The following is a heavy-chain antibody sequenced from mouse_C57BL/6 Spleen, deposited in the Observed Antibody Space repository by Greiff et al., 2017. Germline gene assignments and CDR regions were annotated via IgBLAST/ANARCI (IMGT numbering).Heavy chain of an antibody. CDR2: ISGGGGNT. V-gene: IGHV5-9*01. CDR1: GFTFSSYT. J-gene: IGHJ1*03. D-gene: IGHD5-1*01. CDR3: ARPGSNWYCDV. Sequence: EVMLVESGGGLVKPGGSLKLSCAASGFTFSSYTMSWVRQTPEKRLEWVATISGGGGNTYYPDSVKGRFTISRDNAKNTLYLQMSSLRSEDTALYYCARPGSNWYCDVWGTGTTVTVS.